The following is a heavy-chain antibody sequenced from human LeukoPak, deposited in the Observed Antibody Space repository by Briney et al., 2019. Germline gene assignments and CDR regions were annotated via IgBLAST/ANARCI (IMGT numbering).Heavy chain of an antibody. CDR2: IYWDDDK. Sequence: ESGPTLVNPTQTLTLTCTFSGFSLSTSGVGVGWIRQPPGQALEWLAVIYWDDDKRYSPSLKNRLTIAKDTSENQVVLTMANMDPVDTATYYCAHRLDQRTNWNYGNFDYWGQGTLVTVSS. V-gene: IGHV2-5*02. D-gene: IGHD1-7*01. CDR3: AHRLDQRTNWNYGNFDY. CDR1: GFSLSTSGVG. J-gene: IGHJ4*02.